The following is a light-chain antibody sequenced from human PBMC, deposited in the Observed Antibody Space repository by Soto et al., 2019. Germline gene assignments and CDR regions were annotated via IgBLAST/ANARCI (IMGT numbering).Light chain of an antibody. J-gene: IGKJ5*01. CDR2: DAS. V-gene: IGKV3-11*01. Sequence: EIVLTQSPATLSLSPGERATLSCRASQSVTSYLAWYQQRPGQAPRLLINDASRRATGIPDRFSGSGSGADFTLTISSLEPEDFAVYYCQQSSSWPITFGQGTRLESK. CDR3: QQSSSWPIT. CDR1: QSVTSY.